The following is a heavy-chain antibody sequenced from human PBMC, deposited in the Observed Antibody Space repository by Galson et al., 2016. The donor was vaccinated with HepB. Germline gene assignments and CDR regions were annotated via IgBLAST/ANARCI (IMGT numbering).Heavy chain of an antibody. J-gene: IGHJ6*02. CDR3: ARDRVSGDFWGGYYTGIGMDV. D-gene: IGHD3-3*01. CDR1: GFTFSSYS. Sequence: SLRLSCAASGFTFSSYSMNWVRQAPVKGLEWVSYIRSSSSTIYYADSVKGRFTISRDNAKNSLYLKMNSLRDEDTAVYYCARDRVSGDFWGGYYTGIGMDVWGQGTTVTVSS. V-gene: IGHV3-48*02. CDR2: IRSSSSTI.